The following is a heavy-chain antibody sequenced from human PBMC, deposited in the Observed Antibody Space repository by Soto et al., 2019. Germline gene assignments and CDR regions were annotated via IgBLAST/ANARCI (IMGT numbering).Heavy chain of an antibody. J-gene: IGHJ5*02. CDR2: INHSGST. V-gene: IGHV4-34*01. CDR1: GGSFSGYY. CDR3: ARRVAAAGRGWFDP. Sequence: QVQLQQWGAGLLKPSETLSLTCAVYGGSFSGYYWSWIRQPPGKVLEWIGEINHSGSTNYNPSLKSRVTISVDTSKNQFSLKLSSVTAADTAVYYCARRVAAAGRGWFDPWGQGTLVTVSS. D-gene: IGHD6-13*01.